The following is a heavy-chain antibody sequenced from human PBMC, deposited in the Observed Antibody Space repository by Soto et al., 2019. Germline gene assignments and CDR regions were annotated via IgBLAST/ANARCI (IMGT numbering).Heavy chain of an antibody. Sequence: GGSLRLSCAASGFTFSSYGMHWVRQAPGKGLEWVAVIWYDGSNKYYADSVKGRFTISRDNSKNTLYLQMNSLRAEDTAVYYCARAKYNVVVVAATFDYWGQGTLVTVSS. D-gene: IGHD2-15*01. CDR3: ARAKYNVVVVAATFDY. CDR2: IWYDGSNK. CDR1: GFTFSSYG. J-gene: IGHJ4*02. V-gene: IGHV3-33*01.